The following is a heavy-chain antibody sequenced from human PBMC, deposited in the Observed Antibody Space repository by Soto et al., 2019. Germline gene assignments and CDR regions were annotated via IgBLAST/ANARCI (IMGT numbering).Heavy chain of an antibody. V-gene: IGHV3-21*01. J-gene: IGHJ4*02. D-gene: IGHD3-3*01. CDR3: ASDFWSGYRTGFDY. CDR1: GFTFSDYT. CDR2: ISSSSSYM. Sequence: GGSLRLSCAASGFTFSDYTMNWVRQAPGKGLEWVSSISSSSSYMYYADSVKGRFTISRDNAKNSLYLQMNSLRAEDTAVYYCASDFWSGYRTGFDYWGQGTQVTVSS.